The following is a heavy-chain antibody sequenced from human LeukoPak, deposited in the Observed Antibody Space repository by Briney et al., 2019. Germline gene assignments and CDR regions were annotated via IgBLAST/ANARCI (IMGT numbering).Heavy chain of an antibody. D-gene: IGHD2-2*01. CDR3: ARTNIVVVPAAMSGAFNYYYGMDV. Sequence: ASVKVSCKASGYTFTGYYMHWVRQAPGQGLEWMGWINPNSGGTNYAQKFQGRVTMTRNTSISTAYMELSSLRSEDTAVYYCARTNIVVVPAAMSGAFNYYYGMDVWGQGTTVTVSS. V-gene: IGHV1-2*02. CDR1: GYTFTGYY. J-gene: IGHJ6*02. CDR2: INPNSGGT.